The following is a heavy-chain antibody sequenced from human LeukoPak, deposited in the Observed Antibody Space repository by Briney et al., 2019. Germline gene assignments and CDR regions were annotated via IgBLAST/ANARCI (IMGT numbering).Heavy chain of an antibody. Sequence: PSETLSLTCTVSGGSISSYYWSWIRQPPGKGLEWIGYIYYSGSTNYNPSLKSRVTISVDTSKNQFSLKLSSVTAADTAVYYCARTRVAAAGGLLDPGWFDPGAREPWSPSPQ. CDR1: GGSISSYY. J-gene: IGHJ5*02. D-gene: IGHD6-13*01. CDR3: ARTRVAAAGGLLDPGWFDP. V-gene: IGHV4-59*01. CDR2: IYYSGST.